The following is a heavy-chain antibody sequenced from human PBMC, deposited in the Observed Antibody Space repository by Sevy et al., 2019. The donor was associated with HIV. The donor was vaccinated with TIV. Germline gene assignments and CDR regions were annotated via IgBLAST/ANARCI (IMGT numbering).Heavy chain of an antibody. D-gene: IGHD3-9*01. CDR3: ARDSDNYDILAGYYPFDY. Sequence: ASVKVSCKASGYTFTSQYMHWVRQAPGQGLEWMGIINPSGGNARYAQKFQGRVTMTRDTSTSTVYMELSSLRSEDTAVYYCARDSDNYDILAGYYPFDYWGQGTLVTVS. J-gene: IGHJ4*02. CDR2: INPSGGNA. CDR1: GYTFTSQY. V-gene: IGHV1-46*01.